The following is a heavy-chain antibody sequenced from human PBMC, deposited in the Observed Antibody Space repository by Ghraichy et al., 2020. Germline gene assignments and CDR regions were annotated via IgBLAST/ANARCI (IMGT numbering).Heavy chain of an antibody. CDR1: GFTFSSYG. CDR2: ISYDGSNK. J-gene: IGHJ4*02. Sequence: GGSLRLSCAASGFTFSSYGMHWVRQAPGKGLEWVAVISYDGSNKYYADSVKGRFTISRDNSKNTLYLQMNSLRAEDTAVYYCAKESRGYCSSTSCWFFDYWGQGTLVTVSS. V-gene: IGHV3-30*18. CDR3: AKESRGYCSSTSCWFFDY. D-gene: IGHD2-2*01.